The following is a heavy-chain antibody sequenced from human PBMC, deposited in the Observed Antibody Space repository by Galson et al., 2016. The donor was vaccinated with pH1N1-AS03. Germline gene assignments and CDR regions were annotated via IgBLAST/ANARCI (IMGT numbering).Heavy chain of an antibody. CDR3: ARRISVTGREFDS. V-gene: IGHV5-51*01. D-gene: IGHD6-19*01. CDR2: MYPANFDT. CDR1: AYTFANYW. J-gene: IGHJ5*01. Sequence: QSGAEVKKPGESLKISCKAPAYTFANYWIVWVRQMPGKGLEWMGIMYPANFDTRYSPSFQGHVTISADTSINTAYLQWSSLRASDTAMYYCARRISVTGREFDSWGQGTLVTVSS.